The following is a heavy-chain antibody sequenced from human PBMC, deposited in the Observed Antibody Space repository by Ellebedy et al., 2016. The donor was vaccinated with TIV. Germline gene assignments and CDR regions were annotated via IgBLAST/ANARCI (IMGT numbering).Heavy chain of an antibody. D-gene: IGHD5-18*01. J-gene: IGHJ4*02. CDR3: ASHSNSYGYG. CDR1: GGSISSSSYY. V-gene: IGHV4-39*01. CDR2: IYYSGST. Sequence: SETLSLTXTVSGGSISSSSYYWGWIRQPPGKGLEWIGSIYYSGSTYYNPSLKSRVTISVDTSKNQFSLKLSSVTAADTAVYYCASHSNSYGYGWGQGTLVTVSS.